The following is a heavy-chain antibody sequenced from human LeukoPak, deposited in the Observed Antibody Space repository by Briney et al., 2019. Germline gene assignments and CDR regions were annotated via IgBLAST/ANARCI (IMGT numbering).Heavy chain of an antibody. V-gene: IGHV1-18*04. D-gene: IGHD5-24*01. CDR2: ISAYNGNT. Sequence: ASVKVSCKASGYTFTNYYIHWVRQAPGQGLEWMGWISAYNGNTNYAQKLQGRVTMTTDTSTSTAYMELRSLRSDDTAVYYCARHGNLYYFDYWGQGTLVTVSS. CDR3: ARHGNLYYFDY. J-gene: IGHJ4*02. CDR1: GYTFTNYY.